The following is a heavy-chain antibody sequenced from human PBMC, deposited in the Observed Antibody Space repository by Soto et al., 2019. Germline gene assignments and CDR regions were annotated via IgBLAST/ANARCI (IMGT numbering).Heavy chain of an antibody. D-gene: IGHD5-18*01. Sequence: PGESLKISCKTSGYTFSSHWIDWVRQMPGKGLEWMGRIAPSDSSTKYGPSFQGHVTMSADKAISTVYLHWSSLRASDSAMYYCARRGSGFSYDFDHWGQGTLVTVSS. CDR1: GYTFSSHW. V-gene: IGHV5-10-1*01. CDR3: ARRGSGFSYDFDH. CDR2: IAPSDSST. J-gene: IGHJ4*02.